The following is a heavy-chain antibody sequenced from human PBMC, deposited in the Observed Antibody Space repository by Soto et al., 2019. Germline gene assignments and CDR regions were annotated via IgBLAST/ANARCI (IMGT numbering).Heavy chain of an antibody. J-gene: IGHJ4*02. Sequence: EVQLVESGGGLFQPGGSLRLSCAASGFTFSSRWMSWVRQAPGKGLEWVANIKQDGSEKYYVDSVKGRFIISRDNAKNSRYLQMNSLRAEDTAVDYCARDYCSGGSGCPVIYWGRGTLVTVSS. CDR2: IKQDGSEK. CDR3: ARDYCSGGSGCPVIY. V-gene: IGHV3-7*04. CDR1: GFTFSSRW. D-gene: IGHD2-15*01.